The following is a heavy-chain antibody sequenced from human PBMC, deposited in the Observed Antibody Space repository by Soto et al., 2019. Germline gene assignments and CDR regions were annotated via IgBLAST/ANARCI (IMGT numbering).Heavy chain of an antibody. CDR2: INSDGSST. Sequence: EVQLVESGGGLVQPGGSLRLSCAVSGFTFSSHWMHWVRQAPGKGLVWVSRINSDGSSTNYADSVKGRFTISRDNAKNTLYLQMNSLRADDTAVYYCARDSSPYYDFWSGFYTYFDYWVQGALVTVSS. D-gene: IGHD3-3*01. CDR3: ARDSSPYYDFWSGFYTYFDY. V-gene: IGHV3-74*01. CDR1: GFTFSSHW. J-gene: IGHJ4*02.